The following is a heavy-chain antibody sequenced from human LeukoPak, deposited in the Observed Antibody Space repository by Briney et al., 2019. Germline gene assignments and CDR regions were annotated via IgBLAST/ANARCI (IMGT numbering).Heavy chain of an antibody. V-gene: IGHV3-53*01. CDR1: GFTFSSNY. CDR3: ARSNYGSGSYYSLRWFDP. D-gene: IGHD3-10*01. Sequence: PGGSLRLSCAASGFTFSSNYMSWVRQAPGKGLEWVSVIYSGGSTYYSDSVKGRFTISIDNSKNTLYLQMNSLRAEDTAVYYCARSNYGSGSYYSLRWFDPWGQGTLVTVSS. J-gene: IGHJ5*02. CDR2: IYSGGST.